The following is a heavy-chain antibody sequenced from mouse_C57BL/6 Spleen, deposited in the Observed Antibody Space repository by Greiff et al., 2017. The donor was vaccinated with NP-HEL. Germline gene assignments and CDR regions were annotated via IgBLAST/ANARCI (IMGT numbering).Heavy chain of an antibody. J-gene: IGHJ3*01. CDR2: IDPSDSYT. Sequence: VQLQQPGAELVMPGASVKLSCKASGYTFTSYWMHWVKQRPGQGLEWIGEIDPSDSYTNYNQKFKGKSTLTVDKSSSTAYMQLSSLTSEDSAVYYCARKGSGYEAWFAYWGQGTLVTVSA. D-gene: IGHD3-2*02. V-gene: IGHV1-69*01. CDR1: GYTFTSYW. CDR3: ARKGSGYEAWFAY.